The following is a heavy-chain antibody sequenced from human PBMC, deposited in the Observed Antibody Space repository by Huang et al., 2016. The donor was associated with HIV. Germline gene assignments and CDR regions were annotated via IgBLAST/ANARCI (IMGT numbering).Heavy chain of an antibody. D-gene: IGHD1-1*01. CDR2: INYNGTV. J-gene: IGHJ3*01. CDR1: GGSLSGNY. V-gene: IGHV4-34*02. CDR3: ARDPVSGDDVFDV. Sequence: QQWGTGILKPSETLSLKCAVYGGSLSGNYWTWIRQAPGKGLEWIGEINYNGTVSHNPSLKSRRTLSVDRPRNQVSLKMTSVTAADTAIYYCARDPVSGDDVFDVWGQGTRVTVSS.